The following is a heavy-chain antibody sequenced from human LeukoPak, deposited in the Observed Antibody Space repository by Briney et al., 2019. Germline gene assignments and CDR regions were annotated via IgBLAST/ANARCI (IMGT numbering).Heavy chain of an antibody. J-gene: IGHJ3*02. CDR3: ARSYLGVLKALGAFDI. Sequence: PSETLSLTCTVSGGSISSGDYYWSWIRQPPGKGLEWIGYIYYSGSTYYNPSLKSRVTISVDTSKNQFSLKLSSVTAADTAVYYCARSYLGVLKALGAFDIWGQGTMVTVSS. CDR2: IYYSGST. D-gene: IGHD7-27*01. CDR1: GGSISSGDYY. V-gene: IGHV4-30-4*02.